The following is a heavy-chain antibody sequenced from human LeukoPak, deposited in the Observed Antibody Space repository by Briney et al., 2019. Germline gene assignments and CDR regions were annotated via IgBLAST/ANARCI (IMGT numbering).Heavy chain of an antibody. D-gene: IGHD5-12*01. V-gene: IGHV3-30*18. Sequence: QSGGSLRLSCAASGFTFSSYGMHWVRQAPGKGLEWVAVISYDGSNKYYADSVKGRFTISRDNSKNTLYLQMNSLRAEDTAVYYCAKDGTRGYEWNYYYYYMDVWGKGTTVTVSS. CDR1: GFTFSSYG. CDR2: ISYDGSNK. J-gene: IGHJ6*03. CDR3: AKDGTRGYEWNYYYYYMDV.